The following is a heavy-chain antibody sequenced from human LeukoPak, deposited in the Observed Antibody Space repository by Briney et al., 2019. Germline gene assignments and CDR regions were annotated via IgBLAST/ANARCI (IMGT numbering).Heavy chain of an antibody. Sequence: GGSLRLSCTASGFTFSGYSMNWIRQAPGKGLEWVSSFGTRSTSIYHAGSVKGRIAISRDNAKNLLYLQMNSLRAEDTALYYCAREVSEGFDFWGQGTLVTVSS. V-gene: IGHV3-21*01. CDR3: AREVSEGFDF. D-gene: IGHD3-22*01. CDR2: FGTRSTSI. CDR1: GFTFSGYS. J-gene: IGHJ4*02.